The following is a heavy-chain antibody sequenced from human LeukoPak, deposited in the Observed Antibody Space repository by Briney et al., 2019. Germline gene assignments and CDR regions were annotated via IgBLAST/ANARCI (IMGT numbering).Heavy chain of an antibody. V-gene: IGHV3-23*01. Sequence: GGSLRLSCAASGFTFSSYSMNWVRQAPGKGLEWVSAISGSGGSTYYADSVKGRFTISRDNSKNTLYLQMNSLRAEDTAVYYCAKGGLPYSSSWYAGDWFDPWGQGTLVTVSS. CDR2: ISGSGGST. CDR1: GFTFSSYS. D-gene: IGHD6-13*01. CDR3: AKGGLPYSSSWYAGDWFDP. J-gene: IGHJ5*02.